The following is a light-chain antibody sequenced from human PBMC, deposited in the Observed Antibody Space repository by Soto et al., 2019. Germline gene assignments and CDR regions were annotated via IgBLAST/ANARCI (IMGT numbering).Light chain of an antibody. CDR2: DAS. CDR3: QQRYNWPGT. J-gene: IGKJ4*01. V-gene: IGKV3-11*01. CDR1: QTVSRY. Sequence: EIVLTQSPATLSLSPGEGATLSCRASQTVSRYLAWYQQKPGQAPRLLIYDASNRAAGIPARFIGSGSGTDFTLTISSLEPEDFAFYYCQQRYNWPGTFGGGTKVEIK.